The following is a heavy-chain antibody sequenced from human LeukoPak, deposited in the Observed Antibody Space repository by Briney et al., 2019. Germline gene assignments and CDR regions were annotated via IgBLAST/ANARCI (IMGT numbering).Heavy chain of an antibody. V-gene: IGHV4-30-2*01. CDR3: ARRLRLKNPGGDAFDI. J-gene: IGHJ3*02. Sequence: SQTLSLTCTVSGGSISSGGYYWSWIRQPPGKGLEWIGYIYHSGSTYYNPSLKSRVTISVDRSKTQFSLKLDSVTAADTAVYYCARRLRLKNPGGDAFDIWGQGTVVTVSS. CDR2: IYHSGST. D-gene: IGHD2/OR15-2a*01. CDR1: GGSISSGGYY.